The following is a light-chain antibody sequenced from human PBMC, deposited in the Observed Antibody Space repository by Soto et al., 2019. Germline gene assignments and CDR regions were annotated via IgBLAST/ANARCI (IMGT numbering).Light chain of an antibody. V-gene: IGLV1-44*01. CDR2: SND. CDR1: NSNIGRND. Sequence: QSVLAQPPSASGTPGQRVTISCSGSNSNIGRNDVTWYQQVPGTAPQCLIYSNDQRPSGVPDRISGSRSGTSASLAISGLQSGDEAEYYCAAWDDTLLARVFGGGTKLTVL. J-gene: IGLJ2*01. CDR3: AAWDDTLLARV.